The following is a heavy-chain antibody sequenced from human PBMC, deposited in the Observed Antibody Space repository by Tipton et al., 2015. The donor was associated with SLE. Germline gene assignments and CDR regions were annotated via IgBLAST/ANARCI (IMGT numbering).Heavy chain of an antibody. D-gene: IGHD2-15*01. CDR2: IYPGDSDT. CDR1: GYSFISYW. J-gene: IGHJ5*02. Sequence: QLVQSGAEVKKPGESLKISCKGSGYSFISYWIGWVRQMPGKGLEWMGIIYPGDSDTRYSPSFQGQVTISADKSINTAYLQWSSLKASDTAMYYCARSLFRYCSGGNCYSGWFDPWGQGTLVTVSS. CDR3: ARSLFRYCSGGNCYSGWFDP. V-gene: IGHV5-51*03.